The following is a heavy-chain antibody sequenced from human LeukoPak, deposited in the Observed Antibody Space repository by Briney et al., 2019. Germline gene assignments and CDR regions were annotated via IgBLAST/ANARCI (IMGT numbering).Heavy chain of an antibody. CDR3: ARSDYYDSSGYGY. V-gene: IGHV1-18*01. CDR2: ISAYNGNT. CDR1: GYTFTSYG. Sequence: ASVKVSCKASGYTFTSYGISWVRQAPGQGLEWMGWISAYNGNTNYAQKFQGRVTITADESTSTAYMELSSLRSEDTAVYYCARSDYYDSSGYGYWGQGTLVTVSS. J-gene: IGHJ4*02. D-gene: IGHD3-22*01.